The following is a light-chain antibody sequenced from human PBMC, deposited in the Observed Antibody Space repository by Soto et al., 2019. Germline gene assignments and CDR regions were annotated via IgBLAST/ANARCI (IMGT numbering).Light chain of an antibody. Sequence: QSVLTQPASVSGSPGQSITISCTGTSSDVGAYNYVYWYQQYPGKAPKFMIHEVSKRPSGVSNRFSGSKSGNTASLTISGLQAEDDADYYCSSYTSSTTPYVFGTGTKLTVL. V-gene: IGLV2-14*01. CDR2: EVS. CDR1: SSDVGAYNY. J-gene: IGLJ1*01. CDR3: SSYTSSTTPYV.